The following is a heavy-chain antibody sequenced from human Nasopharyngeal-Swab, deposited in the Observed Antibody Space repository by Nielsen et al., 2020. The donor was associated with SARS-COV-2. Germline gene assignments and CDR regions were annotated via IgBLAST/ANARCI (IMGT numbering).Heavy chain of an antibody. V-gene: IGHV1-69*13. CDR1: RYTFSSSYA. Sequence: SVKVSCKASRYTFSSSYAIGWVRQALGQGLEWMGGIIPIFGTANYAQKFQGRVTITADESTSTAYMGLSSLRSEDTAVYYCARGFIAAYYYGMDVWGQGTTVTVSS. D-gene: IGHD6-13*01. CDR2: IIPIFGTA. J-gene: IGHJ6*02. CDR3: ARGFIAAYYYGMDV.